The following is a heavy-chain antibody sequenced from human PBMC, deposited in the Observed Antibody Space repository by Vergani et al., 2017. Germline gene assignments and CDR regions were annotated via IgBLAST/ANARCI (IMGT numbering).Heavy chain of an antibody. CDR2: IIPIFGTA. CDR3: ATPRFTPYCSGGSCHAEYFQH. Sequence: QVQLVQSGAEVKKPGSSVKVSCKASGGTFSSYAISWVRQAPGQGLEWMGRIIPIFGTANYVQKFQGRVTITADESTSTAYMELSSLRSEDTAVYYCATPRFTPYCSGGSCHAEYFQHWGQGTLVTVSS. D-gene: IGHD2-15*01. V-gene: IGHV1-69*13. J-gene: IGHJ1*01. CDR1: GGTFSSYA.